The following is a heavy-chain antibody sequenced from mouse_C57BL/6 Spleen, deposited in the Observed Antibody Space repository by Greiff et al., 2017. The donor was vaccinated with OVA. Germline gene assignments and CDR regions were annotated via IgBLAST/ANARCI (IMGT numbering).Heavy chain of an antibody. J-gene: IGHJ2*01. Sequence: QVQLQQPGAALVKPGASVKLSCKASGYTFTSYWMHWVKQRPGHGLVWIGMIPPTSGSPNYNEQFTSPATLTVAKSSSTAYMQLSSLTSEDAAVDYCARSDDYGSGGDDCDDWGQGTTLTVAS. CDR1: GYTFTSYW. V-gene: IGHV1-64*01. D-gene: IGHD1-1*01. CDR3: ARSDDYGSGGDDCDD. CDR2: IPPTSGSP.